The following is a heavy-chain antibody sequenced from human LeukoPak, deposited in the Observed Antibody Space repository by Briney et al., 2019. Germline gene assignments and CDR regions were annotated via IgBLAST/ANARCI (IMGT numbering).Heavy chain of an antibody. Sequence: PSETLSLTCTVSGGSISSYYWSWIRQPPGKGLEWMGYMYYSGSTNYNPSLKSRVTLSVDTSKNQFSLKLSSVTAADTAVYYCARGMGLAFDIWGQGTMVTVSS. V-gene: IGHV4-59*01. CDR2: MYYSGST. D-gene: IGHD2-8*01. CDR3: ARGMGLAFDI. CDR1: GGSISSYY. J-gene: IGHJ3*02.